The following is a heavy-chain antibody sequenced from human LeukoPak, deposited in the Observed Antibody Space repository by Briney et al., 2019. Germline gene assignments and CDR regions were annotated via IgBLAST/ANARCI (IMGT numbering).Heavy chain of an antibody. V-gene: IGHV7-4-1*02. Sequence: GASVTVSCKASGYTFTSYAMNWVRQAPGQGLEWMGWINTNTGNPTYAQGFTGRFVFSLDTSVSTAYLQISSLKAEDTAEYYCAREGDYYDSSGYNNWGQGTLVTVSS. D-gene: IGHD3-22*01. CDR2: INTNTGNP. CDR3: AREGDYYDSSGYNN. J-gene: IGHJ4*02. CDR1: GYTFTSYA.